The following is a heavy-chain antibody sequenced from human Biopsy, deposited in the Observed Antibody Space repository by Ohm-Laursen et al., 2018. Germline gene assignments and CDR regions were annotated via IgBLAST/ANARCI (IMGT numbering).Heavy chain of an antibody. D-gene: IGHD6-6*01. J-gene: IGHJ6*02. CDR2: ISETSSHI. CDR1: GFSVSSYD. CDR3: ARDSSRRAREGGMDV. Sequence: SLRLSCAASGFSVSSYDMNWVRQGPGKGLEWISYISETSSHIYDADSVRGRFTVARDIAKNSLYLQLNSLRVEDTAAYYCARDSSRRAREGGMDVWGQGTTVTVSS. V-gene: IGHV3-21*01.